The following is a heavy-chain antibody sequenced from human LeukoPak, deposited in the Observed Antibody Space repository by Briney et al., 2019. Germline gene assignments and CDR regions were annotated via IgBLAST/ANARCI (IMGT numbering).Heavy chain of an antibody. CDR1: GFTFTSYA. V-gene: IGHV3-53*01. J-gene: IGHJ3*02. CDR3: ARVRSSTSQKGAFDI. Sequence: GGSLRLSCAASGFTFTSYAMSWVRQAPGKGLEWVSVIYSGGSTYYADSVKGRFTISGDNSKNTLYLQMNSLRAEDTAVYYCARVRSSTSQKGAFDIWGQGTMVTVSS. D-gene: IGHD2-2*01. CDR2: IYSGGST.